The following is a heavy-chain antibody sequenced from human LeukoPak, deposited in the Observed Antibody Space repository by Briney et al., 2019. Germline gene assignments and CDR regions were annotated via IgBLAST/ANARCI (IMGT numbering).Heavy chain of an antibody. CDR3: ARGKGANRYCSGGSCYSGYRFGY. V-gene: IGHV1-8*01. CDR1: GYTFTSYD. CDR2: MNPNSGNT. D-gene: IGHD2-15*01. J-gene: IGHJ4*02. Sequence: ASVTVSCKASGYTFTSYDINWVRQATGQGLEWMGWMNPNSGNTGYAQKFQGRVTMTRNTSISTAYMELSSLRSEDTAVYYCARGKGANRYCSGGSCYSGYRFGYWGQGTLVTVSS.